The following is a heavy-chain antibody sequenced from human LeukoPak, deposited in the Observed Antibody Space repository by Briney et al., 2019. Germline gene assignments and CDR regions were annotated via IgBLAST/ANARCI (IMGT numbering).Heavy chain of an antibody. J-gene: IGHJ3*02. CDR1: GGSISSYY. CDR3: ARPLSISGYYYDAFDI. V-gene: IGHV4-59*08. CDR2: IYYSGST. D-gene: IGHD3-22*01. Sequence: SETLSLTCTVSGGSISSYYWSWIRQPPGKGLEWIGYIYYSGSTNYNPSLKSRVTISVDTSKNQFSLKLSSVTTADTAVYYCARPLSISGYYYDAFDIWGQGTMVTVSS.